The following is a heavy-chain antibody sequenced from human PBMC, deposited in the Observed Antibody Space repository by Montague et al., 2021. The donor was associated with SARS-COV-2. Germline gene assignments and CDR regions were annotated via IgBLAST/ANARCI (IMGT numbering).Heavy chain of an antibody. CDR2: IYSSGST. CDR1: GGSIRSGSYY. J-gene: IGHJ4*02. V-gene: IGHV4-61*02. D-gene: IGHD5-12*01. CDR3: ARAHSGSWAHLDN. Sequence: TLSLTCTVSGGSIRSGSYYWSWIRQPAGKGLGWIGRIYSSGSTNYNPSLESRVTMSVDTSKNQFSLKLTSVTAADTAVYYCARAHSGSWAHLDNWGQGSLVTVSS.